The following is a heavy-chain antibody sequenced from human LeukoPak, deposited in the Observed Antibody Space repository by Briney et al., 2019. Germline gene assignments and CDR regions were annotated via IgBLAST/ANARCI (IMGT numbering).Heavy chain of an antibody. CDR3: AREVRKAAAGSPPYFDY. J-gene: IGHJ4*02. D-gene: IGHD6-13*01. CDR1: GASTSGHY. Sequence: SETLSLTCTVSGASTSGHYWSWIRPPPGKGLGWIGYIYDSESTNYNHSLKSRVTILIDTSTNKSSMKLSTVTAADTAVYYCAREVRKAAAGSPPYFDYWGQGTLVTVSS. V-gene: IGHV4-59*11. CDR2: IYDSEST.